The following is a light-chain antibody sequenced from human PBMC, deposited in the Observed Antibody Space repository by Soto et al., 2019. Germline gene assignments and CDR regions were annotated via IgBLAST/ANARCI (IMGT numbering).Light chain of an antibody. J-gene: IGLJ1*01. CDR1: SSNIGSRT. CDR3: AGWDDSLNGYV. Sequence: QAVVTQPPSASGTPGQRVTISCSGSSSNIGSRTVNWYQQLPGTAPKLLIYVNTQRPSGVPDRFSGSKSGTSASLAISGLQSEDEADYYCAGWDDSLNGYVFGTGTKVTVL. V-gene: IGLV1-44*01. CDR2: VNT.